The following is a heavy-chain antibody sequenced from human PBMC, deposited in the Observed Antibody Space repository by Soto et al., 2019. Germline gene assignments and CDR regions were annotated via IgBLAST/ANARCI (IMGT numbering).Heavy chain of an antibody. V-gene: IGHV3-74*03. CDR2: ISSDGSNT. CDR1: GFTFSSYW. J-gene: IGHJ5*02. Sequence: EVQLVESGGGLVQPGGSLRITCAASGFTFSSYWMHWVRQAPGKGPVWVSRISSDGSNTKYADSVKGRFTISRDNAKNTLYLQMDSVSAEDTAVYYCARDRTVSGPTTFTDPWGQGTLVTVSS. CDR3: ARDRTVSGPTTFTDP. D-gene: IGHD1-1*01.